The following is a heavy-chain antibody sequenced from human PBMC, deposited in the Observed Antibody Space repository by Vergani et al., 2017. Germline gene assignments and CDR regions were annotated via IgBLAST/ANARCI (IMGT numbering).Heavy chain of an antibody. V-gene: IGHV5-51*03. CDR2: IYPGDSDT. D-gene: IGHD2-2*01. CDR3: ARIPGVPAGTDYYYYMDV. CDR1: GYSFTSYW. Sequence: EVQLVQSGAEVKKPGESLKISCKCSGYSFTSYWIGWVRQMPGKGLEWMGIIYPGDSDTRYSPSFQGQVTISADKSISTAYLQWSSLKASDTAMYYCARIPGVPAGTDYYYYMDVWGKGTTVTVSS. J-gene: IGHJ6*03.